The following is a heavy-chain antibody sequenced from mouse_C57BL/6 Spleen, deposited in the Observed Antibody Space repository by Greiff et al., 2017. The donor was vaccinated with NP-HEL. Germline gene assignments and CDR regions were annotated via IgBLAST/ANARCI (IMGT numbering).Heavy chain of an antibody. CDR2: ISDGGSYT. CDR3: ARGGSSYVNYFDY. D-gene: IGHD1-1*01. J-gene: IGHJ2*01. Sequence: EVQGVESGGGLVKPGGSLKLSCAASGFTFSSYAMSWVRQTPEKRLEWVATISDGGSYTYYPDNVKGRFTISRDNAKNNLYLQMSHLKSEDTAMYYCARGGSSYVNYFDYWGQGTTLTVSS. CDR1: GFTFSSYA. V-gene: IGHV5-4*01.